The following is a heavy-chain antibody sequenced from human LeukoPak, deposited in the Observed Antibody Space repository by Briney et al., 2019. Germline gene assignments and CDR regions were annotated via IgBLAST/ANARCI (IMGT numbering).Heavy chain of an antibody. CDR3: ARGGYDFWSGYYHYYSYGMDV. D-gene: IGHD3-3*01. CDR1: GYTFTSYD. J-gene: IGHJ6*02. Sequence: ASVKVSCKASGYTFTSYDINWVRQATGQGLEWMGWMNPNSGNTGYAQKFQGRVTMTRNTSISTAYMELSSLRSEDTAVYYCARGGYDFWSGYYHYYSYGMDVWGQGTTVTVSS. V-gene: IGHV1-8*01. CDR2: MNPNSGNT.